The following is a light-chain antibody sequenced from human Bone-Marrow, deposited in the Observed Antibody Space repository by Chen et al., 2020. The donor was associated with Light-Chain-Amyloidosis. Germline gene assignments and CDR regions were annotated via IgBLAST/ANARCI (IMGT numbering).Light chain of an antibody. J-gene: IGLJ3*02. Sequence: QSVLTQPPSVSGAPGQRVTISCTGSSSNIGAGYDVHWYQQLPGTAPKLLIYGNSNRPPGVPDRFSCPKSGTPASPGIPGVQGEDGADYYCQSYGSSLSGPAWVFGGGTKVTGL. CDR3: QSYGSSLSGPAWV. CDR1: SSNIGAGYD. V-gene: IGLV1-40*01. CDR2: GNS.